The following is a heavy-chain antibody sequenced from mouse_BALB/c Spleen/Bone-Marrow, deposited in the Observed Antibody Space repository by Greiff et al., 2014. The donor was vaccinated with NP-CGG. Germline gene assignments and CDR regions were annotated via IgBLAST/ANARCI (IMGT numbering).Heavy chain of an antibody. CDR1: GYKFTDYE. Sequence: QVQLQQSGAELVRPGASVTLSCKASGYKFTDYEMHWVKQTPVHGLEWIGSIDPETGGTAYNQNFKGKATLTADRYSTKAYMELRLLTTEQSAVDCSTSDGVYFGYDVPFDYWGQGTPVTVSS. CDR3: TSDGVYFGYDVPFDY. V-gene: IGHV1-15*01. D-gene: IGHD2-2*01. CDR2: IDPETGGT. J-gene: IGHJ4*01.